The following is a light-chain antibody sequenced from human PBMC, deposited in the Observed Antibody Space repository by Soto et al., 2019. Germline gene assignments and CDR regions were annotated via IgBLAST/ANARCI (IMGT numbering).Light chain of an antibody. CDR2: RAS. V-gene: IGKV3-20*01. J-gene: IGKJ1*01. Sequence: EIVLTQSPGTLSLSPGERATLSCRASHTISSSYLAWYQQKPGQAPRLLIYRASSRATGIPDRFSGSGSGTDFSLTINRLEPEDFAVYYCQQYGSSPWTFGQGTKVDIK. CDR1: HTISSSY. CDR3: QQYGSSPWT.